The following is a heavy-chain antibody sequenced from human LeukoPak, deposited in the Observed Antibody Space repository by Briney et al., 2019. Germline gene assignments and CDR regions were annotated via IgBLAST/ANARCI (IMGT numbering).Heavy chain of an antibody. CDR1: GFTFITSA. V-gene: IGHV3-23*01. J-gene: IGHJ4*02. CDR3: AKGAHKSHFDY. CDR2: ISGFGDTT. Sequence: GGSLRLSCAASGFTFITSAMSWVRQAPGKGLEWVSTISGFGDTTYYADSVRGQFTISRDNYKNTLHLQMNSLRAEDTALYYCAKGAHKSHFDYWGQGALVTVSS.